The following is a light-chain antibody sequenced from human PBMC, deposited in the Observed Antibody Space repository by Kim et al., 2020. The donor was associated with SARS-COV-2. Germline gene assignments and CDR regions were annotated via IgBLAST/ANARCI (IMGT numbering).Light chain of an antibody. CDR1: TSTIGSVYA. CDR2: GTG. J-gene: IGLJ1*01. V-gene: IGLV1-40*01. Sequence: VPISCTGLTSTIGSVYAVHCDHPRPVTAPKLLIYGTGNRPSEVPDRFSGSKSGTSASLAITAPQAEDEADYFCQSYDSSLSGSGVFGTGTKVTFL. CDR3: QSYDSSLSGSGV.